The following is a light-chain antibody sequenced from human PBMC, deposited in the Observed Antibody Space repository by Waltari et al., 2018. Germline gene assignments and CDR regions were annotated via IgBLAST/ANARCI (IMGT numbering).Light chain of an antibody. Sequence: QSALTQPPSASGSPGQSVTISCTGTSSDVGGYNYVPWYQQHPGKAPKLIIFEVSKWPSGVPDRFSGSKSGNTASLTLSGLQAEDEADYYCSSYAGSNNFVVFGGGTKLTVL. CDR2: EVS. CDR3: SSYAGSNNFVV. CDR1: SSDVGGYNY. J-gene: IGLJ3*02. V-gene: IGLV2-8*01.